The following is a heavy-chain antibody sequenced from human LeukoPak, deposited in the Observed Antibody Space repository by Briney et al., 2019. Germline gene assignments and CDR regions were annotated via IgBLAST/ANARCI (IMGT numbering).Heavy chain of an antibody. CDR3: AKSRLKAHLEVDY. V-gene: IGHV3-33*06. CDR2: IWYDGSNK. D-gene: IGHD3-22*01. Sequence: GRSLRLSCAASGFTFSSYGMHWVRQAPGKGLEWVAVIWYDGSNKYYADSVKGRFTISRDNSKNTLYLQMNSLRAEDTAVYYCAKSRLKAHLEVDYWGQGTLVTVSS. J-gene: IGHJ4*02. CDR1: GFTFSSYG.